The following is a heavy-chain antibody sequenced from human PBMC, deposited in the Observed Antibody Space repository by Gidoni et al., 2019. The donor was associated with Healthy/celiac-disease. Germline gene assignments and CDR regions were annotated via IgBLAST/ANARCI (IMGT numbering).Heavy chain of an antibody. D-gene: IGHD3-10*01. Sequence: QVQLQQWGAGSSKPSETLSLTCAVYGGSFSGYYWSWIRQPPGKGLEWIGEINHSGSTNYNPSLKSRVTISVDTSKNQFSLKLSSVTAADTAVYYCARELYGNWFDPWGQGTLVTVSS. CDR2: INHSGST. CDR1: GGSFSGYY. CDR3: ARELYGNWFDP. J-gene: IGHJ5*02. V-gene: IGHV4-34*01.